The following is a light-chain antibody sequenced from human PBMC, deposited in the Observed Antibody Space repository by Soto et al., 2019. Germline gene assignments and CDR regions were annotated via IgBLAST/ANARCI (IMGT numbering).Light chain of an antibody. CDR3: QQYGSSP. CDR2: GAS. Sequence: ETVMTQFPSTLSVSPGESATLSCRASQSVSNNLAWYQHKPGQAPRLLIYGASTRATGIPVRFSGSGSGTEFTLTISSLQSEEFAVYYCQQYGSSPSGQGTRLEI. V-gene: IGKV3-15*01. CDR1: QSVSNN. J-gene: IGKJ5*01.